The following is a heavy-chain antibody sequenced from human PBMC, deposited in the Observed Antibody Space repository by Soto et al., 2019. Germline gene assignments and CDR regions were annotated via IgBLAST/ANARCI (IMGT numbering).Heavy chain of an antibody. CDR2: ISAYNGKT. J-gene: IGHJ3*02. CDR3: ARLTMAQDAFDI. Sequence: QVQLEQSGAEVKKPGASVKVSCKASGYTFTSYGIRWVRQAPGQGLEWMGWISAYNGKTNYAQKLQGRVPMTTDTSTRTAYMELRSLRSDDTAVYYFARLTMAQDAFDIWGQGTMVNVS. V-gene: IGHV1-18*01. CDR1: GYTFTSYG. D-gene: IGHD3-10*01.